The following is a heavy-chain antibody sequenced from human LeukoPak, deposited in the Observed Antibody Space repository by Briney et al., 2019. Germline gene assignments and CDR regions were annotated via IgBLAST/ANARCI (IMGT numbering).Heavy chain of an antibody. CDR3: AKDREYSSTWYYLGY. V-gene: IGHV3-48*01. CDR2: ISSSSSTI. Sequence: GGSLRLSCAASGFTFSSYSMNWVRQAPGKGLEWVSYISSSSSTIYYADSVKGRFTISRDNAKNSLYLQMNSLRAEDTAVYHCAKDREYSSTWYYLGYWGQGTLVTVSS. J-gene: IGHJ4*02. CDR1: GFTFSSYS. D-gene: IGHD6-13*01.